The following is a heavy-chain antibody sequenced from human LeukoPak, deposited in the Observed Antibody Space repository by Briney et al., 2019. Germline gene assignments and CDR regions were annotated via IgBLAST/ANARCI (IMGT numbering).Heavy chain of an antibody. Sequence: GESLKVSCKGSGYSFSNYWIGWVRQIPGKGLEWLGSIYPGEYEIRYSPSFQGQVTISSAKSISTAYLQWSSLKAADTAMYYCARQGGYCGGDCYSPGYWGQGTLVTVSS. D-gene: IGHD2-21*02. CDR1: GYSFSNYW. CDR3: ARQGGYCGGDCYSPGY. J-gene: IGHJ4*02. CDR2: IYPGEYEI. V-gene: IGHV5-51*01.